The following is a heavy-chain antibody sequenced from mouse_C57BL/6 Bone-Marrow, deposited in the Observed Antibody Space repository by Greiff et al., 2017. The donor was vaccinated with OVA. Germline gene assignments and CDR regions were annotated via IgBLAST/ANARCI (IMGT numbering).Heavy chain of an antibody. CDR2: INPYNGGT. J-gene: IGHJ4*01. Sequence: VHVKQSGPVLVKPGASVKMSCKASGYTFTDYYMNWVKQSPGKSLEWIGVINPYNGGTSYNQKFKGKATLTVDKSSSTAYMELNSLTSEDSAVYYCANRHWGQGTSVTVSS. D-gene: IGHD3-2*01. CDR1: GYTFTDYY. V-gene: IGHV1-19*01. CDR3: ANRH.